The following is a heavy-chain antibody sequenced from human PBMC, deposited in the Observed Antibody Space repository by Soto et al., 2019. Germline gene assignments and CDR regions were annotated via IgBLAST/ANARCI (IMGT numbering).Heavy chain of an antibody. CDR1: GFTFSDYY. J-gene: IGHJ4*02. V-gene: IGHV3-11*01. D-gene: IGHD4-4*01. CDR3: ARGDYSNFQLFYYFDY. CDR2: ISSSGSTI. Sequence: GGSLRLSCAASGFTFSDYYMSWIRQAPGKGLEWVSYISSSGSTIYYADSVKGRFTISRDNAKNSLYLQMNSLRSEDTAVYYCARGDYSNFQLFYYFDYWGQGTLVTVSS.